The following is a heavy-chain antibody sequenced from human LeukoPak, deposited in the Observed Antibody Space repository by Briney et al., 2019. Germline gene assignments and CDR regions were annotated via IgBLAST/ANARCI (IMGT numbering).Heavy chain of an antibody. CDR3: ARDQRELPLSFDY. CDR2: ISSSSSYI. D-gene: IGHD1-26*01. V-gene: IGHV3-21*01. J-gene: IGHJ4*02. CDR1: GFTFSSYS. Sequence: PGGSLRLSCAASGFTFSSYSMNWVRQASGKGLEWVSSISSSSSYIYYADSVKGRFTISRDNAKNSLYLQMNSLRAEDTAVYYCARDQRELPLSFDYWGQGTLVTVSS.